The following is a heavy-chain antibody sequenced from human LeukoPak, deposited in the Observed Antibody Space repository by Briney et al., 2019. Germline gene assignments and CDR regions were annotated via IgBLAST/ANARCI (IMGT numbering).Heavy chain of an antibody. J-gene: IGHJ4*02. Sequence: KSSETLSLTCTVSGGSISSSSYYWSWIRQPPGKGLEWIGEINHSGSTNYNPSLKSRVTISVDTSKNQFSLKLSSVTAADTAVYYCARTNWTVDYWGQGTLVTVSS. V-gene: IGHV4-39*07. D-gene: IGHD1-1*01. CDR3: ARTNWTVDY. CDR2: INHSGST. CDR1: GGSISSSSYY.